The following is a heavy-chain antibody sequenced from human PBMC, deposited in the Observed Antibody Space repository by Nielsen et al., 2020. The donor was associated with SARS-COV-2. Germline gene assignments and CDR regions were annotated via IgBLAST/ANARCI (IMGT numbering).Heavy chain of an antibody. CDR2: ISSSGDST. CDR1: GFTFTRYV. Sequence: GESLKISCVTSGFTFTRYVMNWVRQAPGKGLEWVSGISSSGDSTYYADSVQGRFTMSRDNSEKTVYLQMNSLRVEDTAVYYCAKDLKPFYFDSAGYPLMALDIWGQGTMVTVSS. D-gene: IGHD3-22*01. V-gene: IGHV3-23*01. CDR3: AKDLKPFYFDSAGYPLMALDI. J-gene: IGHJ3*02.